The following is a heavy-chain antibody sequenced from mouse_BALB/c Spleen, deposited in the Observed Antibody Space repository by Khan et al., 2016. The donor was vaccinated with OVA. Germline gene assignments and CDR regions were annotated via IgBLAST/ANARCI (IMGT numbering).Heavy chain of an antibody. CDR2: INTYTGEP. Sequence: QIQLVQSGPELKKPGETVKISCKASGYTFTNYGMNWVKQAPGKGLKWMGWINTYTGEPTYADDFKGRFAFSLETSASTAYLQINNLKNEDTATYFCARSNYYGSSNYCDYWGQGTTLTVSS. J-gene: IGHJ2*01. V-gene: IGHV9-3-1*01. CDR1: GYTFTNYG. D-gene: IGHD1-1*01. CDR3: ARSNYYGSSNYCDY.